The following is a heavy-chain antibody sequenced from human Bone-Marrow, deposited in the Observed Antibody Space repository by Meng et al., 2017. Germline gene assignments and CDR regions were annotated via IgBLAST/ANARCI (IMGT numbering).Heavy chain of an antibody. Sequence: ASVKVSCKTSGYTFSDYKMFWVRQAPGQGLEWMGWINPNTGDTYNAPKFQGRVTMTRDTSISTVYMEMSSLTYDDTAVYSCARSLFGSGSLFGYWGQGTLV. D-gene: IGHD3-10*01. CDR3: ARSLFGSGSLFGY. J-gene: IGHJ4*02. CDR1: GYTFSDYK. CDR2: INPNTGDT. V-gene: IGHV1-2*02.